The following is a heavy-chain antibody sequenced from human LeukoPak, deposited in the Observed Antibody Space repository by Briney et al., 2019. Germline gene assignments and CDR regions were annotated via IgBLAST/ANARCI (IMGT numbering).Heavy chain of an antibody. D-gene: IGHD1-14*01. V-gene: IGHV4-59*01. CDR3: ARLFLPESEYHNWFDP. CDR2: IYYSGST. CDR1: GGSISSYY. Sequence: SETLSLTCTVSGGSISSYYWSWIRQPPGKGLEWIGYIYYSGSTNYNPSLKSRVTISVDTSKNQFSLKLSSVTAADTAVYYCARLFLPESEYHNWFDPWGQGTLVTVSS. J-gene: IGHJ5*02.